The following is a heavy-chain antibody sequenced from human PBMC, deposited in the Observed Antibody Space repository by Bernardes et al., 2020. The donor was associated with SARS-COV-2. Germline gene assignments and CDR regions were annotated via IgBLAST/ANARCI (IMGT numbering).Heavy chain of an antibody. CDR3: ARDGIIMTGTDGFDI. CDR2: IIPLYNTA. Sequence: SVKVSCKASGGPISNWPISWVRQAPGQGLEWMGGIIPLYNTAKYAQKFQGRVTIAADESTSTSYMELRSLTSEDTATYFCARDGIIMTGTDGFDIWGQGTMVTVSS. J-gene: IGHJ3*02. CDR1: GGPISNWP. V-gene: IGHV1-69*13. D-gene: IGHD1-20*01.